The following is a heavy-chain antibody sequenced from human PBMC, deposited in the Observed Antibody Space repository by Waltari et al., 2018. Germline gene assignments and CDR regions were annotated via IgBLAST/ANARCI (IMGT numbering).Heavy chain of an antibody. CDR1: GGSISSSSYY. D-gene: IGHD4-17*01. Sequence: QLQLQESGPGLVKPSETLSLTCTVSGGSISSSSYYWGWIRQPPGKGLEWIGSIYYSGSTYYNPSLKSRVTISVDTSKNQFSLKLSSVTAADTAVYYCASMDDYGDYVLASPYDWYFDLWGRGTLVTVSS. J-gene: IGHJ2*01. CDR2: IYYSGST. CDR3: ASMDDYGDYVLASPYDWYFDL. V-gene: IGHV4-39*01.